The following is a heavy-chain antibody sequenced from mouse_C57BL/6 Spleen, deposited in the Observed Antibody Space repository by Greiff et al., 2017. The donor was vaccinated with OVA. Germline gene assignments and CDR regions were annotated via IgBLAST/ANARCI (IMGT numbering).Heavy chain of an antibody. J-gene: IGHJ1*03. CDR1: GYTFTSYW. CDR2: IDPSDSET. CDR3: ARSGVITTVVAPLDV. V-gene: IGHV1-52*01. D-gene: IGHD1-1*01. Sequence: QVQLQQPGAELVRPGSSVKLSCKASGYTFTSYWMHWVKQRPIQGLEWIGNIDPSDSETHYNQKFKDKATLTVDKSSSTAYMQLSSLTSEDSAVYYCARSGVITTVVAPLDVWGTGTTVTVSS.